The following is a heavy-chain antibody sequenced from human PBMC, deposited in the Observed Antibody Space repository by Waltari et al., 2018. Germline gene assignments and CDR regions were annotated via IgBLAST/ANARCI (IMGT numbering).Heavy chain of an antibody. V-gene: IGHV1-69-2*01. Sequence: EVQLVQSGAEVKKPGATVKISCKASGYTFTDYYMHWVQQAPGKGLEWMGRVDPEDGETIYAEKFQGRVTITADTSTDTAYMELSSLRSEDTAVYYCAITMIVVPHYYYYYMDVWGKGTTVTVSS. J-gene: IGHJ6*03. CDR2: VDPEDGET. CDR1: GYTFTDYY. D-gene: IGHD3-22*01. CDR3: AITMIVVPHYYYYYMDV.